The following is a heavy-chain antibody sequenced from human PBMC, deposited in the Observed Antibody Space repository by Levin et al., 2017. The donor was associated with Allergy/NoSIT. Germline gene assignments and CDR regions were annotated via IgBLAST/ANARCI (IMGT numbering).Heavy chain of an antibody. CDR3: ARGPMTTPPYFDY. CDR1: GGSVRSGDFY. J-gene: IGHJ4*02. D-gene: IGHD4-11*01. CDR2: FSFGGNT. V-gene: IGHV4-39*07. Sequence: SETLSLTCTVSGGSVRSGDFYWGWTRQSPGRGLEWIGSFSFGGNTFYNPSLTSRVTISRDTSRNQFSLKLNSVTAADTAVYYCARGPMTTPPYFDYWGQGTLVTVSS.